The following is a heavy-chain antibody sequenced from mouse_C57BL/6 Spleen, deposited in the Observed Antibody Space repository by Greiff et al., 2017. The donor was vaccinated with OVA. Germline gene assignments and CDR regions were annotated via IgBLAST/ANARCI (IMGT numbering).Heavy chain of an antibody. V-gene: IGHV1-59*01. D-gene: IGHD1-3*01. CDR2: IDPSDSYT. CDR3: AWLLRKFRVPFDY. CDR1: GYTFTSYW. J-gene: IGHJ2*01. Sequence: QVQLQQPGAELVRPGTSVKLSCKASGYTFTSYWMHWVKQRPGQGLEWIGVIDPSDSYTNYNQKFKGKATLTVDTSSSTAYMQLSSLTSEDSAVYYCAWLLRKFRVPFDYWGQGTTLTVSS.